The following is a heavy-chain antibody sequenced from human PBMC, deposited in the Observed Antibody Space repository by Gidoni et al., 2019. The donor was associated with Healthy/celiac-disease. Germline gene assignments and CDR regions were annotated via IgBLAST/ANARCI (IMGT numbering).Heavy chain of an antibody. J-gene: IGHJ6*02. CDR2: IWYDGSNK. Sequence: QVQLVESGGGVVQPGRSLRLSCAASGCTFSSYGLHWVRQAPGKGLGWVAVIWYDGSNKYYADSGKGRFTISRDNSKNTLYLQMNSLRAEDTAVYYCARDKGNRDCSGGSCYVLSYYYCMDVWGQGTTVTVS. D-gene: IGHD2-15*01. CDR1: GCTFSSYG. CDR3: ARDKGNRDCSGGSCYVLSYYYCMDV. V-gene: IGHV3-33*01.